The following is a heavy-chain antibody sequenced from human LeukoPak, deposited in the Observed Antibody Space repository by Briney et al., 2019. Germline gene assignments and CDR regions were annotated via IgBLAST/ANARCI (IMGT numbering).Heavy chain of an antibody. Sequence: ASVTVSCKVSGYTLTELSMHWVRQAPGKGLEWMGGFDPEDGETIYAQKFQGRVTMTEDTSTDIAYMELSSLRSEDTAVYYCATKSGSRFLWWFDPWGQGTLVTVSS. D-gene: IGHD6-13*01. CDR3: ATKSGSRFLWWFDP. CDR1: GYTLTELS. J-gene: IGHJ5*02. V-gene: IGHV1-24*01. CDR2: FDPEDGET.